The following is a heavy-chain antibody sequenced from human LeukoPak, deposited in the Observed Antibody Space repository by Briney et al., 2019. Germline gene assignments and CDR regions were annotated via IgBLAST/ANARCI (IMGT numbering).Heavy chain of an antibody. CDR2: VTWNSGSI. D-gene: IGHD3-22*01. J-gene: IGHJ4*02. V-gene: IGHV3-9*01. CDR3: ARGPDNYYDTPSDC. CDR1: GFTFDDYA. Sequence: GGSLRLSCAASGFTFDDYAMHWVRQAPGKGLEWVSGVTWNSGSIGYADSVKGRFTISRDNAKNSLYLQMNSLRAEDTAVYYCARGPDNYYDTPSDCWGQGTLVTVSS.